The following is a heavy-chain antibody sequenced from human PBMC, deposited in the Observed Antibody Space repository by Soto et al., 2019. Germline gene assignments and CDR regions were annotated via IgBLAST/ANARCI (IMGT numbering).Heavy chain of an antibody. Sequence: QVQLQESGPGLVKPSQTLSLTCTVSGGSISSGGYYWTWIRQHPGKGLEWIGCNYYSGITYYNPSLKSRVTISLDTSKNQFSLTLSSVTAADTAVYYCARGSSIAGLYYGMDVWGQGTTVTVSS. CDR1: GGSISSGGYY. D-gene: IGHD6-6*01. V-gene: IGHV4-31*03. J-gene: IGHJ6*02. CDR3: ARGSSIAGLYYGMDV. CDR2: NYYSGIT.